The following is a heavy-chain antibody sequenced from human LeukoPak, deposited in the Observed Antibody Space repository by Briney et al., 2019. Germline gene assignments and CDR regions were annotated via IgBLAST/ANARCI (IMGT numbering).Heavy chain of an antibody. V-gene: IGHV3-15*01. D-gene: IGHD6-6*01. CDR2: IKSKTDGGTT. Sequence: PGGSLRLSCAASGFTFSNAWMSWVRQAPGKGLEWVGRIKSKTDGGTTDYAAPVKGRFTISRDDSKNTLYLQMNSLRAEDTAVYYCANSRSSSKPILADYWGQGTLVTVSS. CDR3: ANSRSSSKPILADY. J-gene: IGHJ4*02. CDR1: GFTFSNAW.